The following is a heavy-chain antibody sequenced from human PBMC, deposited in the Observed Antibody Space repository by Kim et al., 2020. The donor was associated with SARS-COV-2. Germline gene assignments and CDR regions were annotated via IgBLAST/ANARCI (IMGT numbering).Heavy chain of an antibody. V-gene: IGHV3-30*18. CDR2: ISYDGNTK. D-gene: IGHD3-9*01. CDR3: AKAGPNYDILTGYYHYFYGMDV. J-gene: IGHJ6*02. Sequence: GGSLRLSCAASGFTFSSYGMHWVRQAPGKGLEWVAVISYDGNTKYYADSVKGRFIISRDNSKNTLYLQMNSLRAEDTAVHYCAKAGPNYDILTGYYHYFYGMDVWGQGTTVTVSS. CDR1: GFTFSSYG.